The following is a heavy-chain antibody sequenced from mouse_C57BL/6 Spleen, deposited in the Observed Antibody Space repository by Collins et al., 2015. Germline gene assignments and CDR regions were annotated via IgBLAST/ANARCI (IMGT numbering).Heavy chain of an antibody. CDR1: GYTFTTAG. D-gene: IGHD2-2*01. V-gene: IGHV9-4*02. CDR3: ARNGYYYAMDY. Sequence: QIQLVQSGPELKKPGETVRISCKASGYTFTTAGMQWVQKMPGKGLKWIGWINTHSGVPKYAEDFKGRFAFSLETSASTAYLQISNLKNEDTATYFCARNGYYYAMDYWGQGTSVTVSS. J-gene: IGHJ4*01. CDR2: INTHSGVP.